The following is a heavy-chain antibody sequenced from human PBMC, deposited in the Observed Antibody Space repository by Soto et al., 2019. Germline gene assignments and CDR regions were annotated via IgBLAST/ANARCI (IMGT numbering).Heavy chain of an antibody. J-gene: IGHJ6*02. CDR3: AKAGYGSGSFTPYGMDV. V-gene: IGHV1-2*04. CDR1: GCTFTGYY. CDR2: INPNSGGT. Sequence: ASVKVSCKASGCTFTGYYMHWVRQAPGQGLEWMGWINPNSGGTNYAQKFQGWVTMTRDTSISTAYMELSRLRSDDTAVYYCAKAGYGSGSFTPYGMDVWGQGTTVTVSS. D-gene: IGHD3-10*01.